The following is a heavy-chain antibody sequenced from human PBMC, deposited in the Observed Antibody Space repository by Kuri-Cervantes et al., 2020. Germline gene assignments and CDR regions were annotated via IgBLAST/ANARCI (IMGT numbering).Heavy chain of an antibody. CDR2: INPSGGST. Sequence: ASVKVSCKASGYIFTSYYMHWVRQAPGQGLEWMGIINPSGGSTRYVQKFQGRVTMARDTSTSTVYMELSSLRSEDTAVYYCARAVVTYDSSSYFWFDPWGQGTLVTVSS. V-gene: IGHV1-46*01. D-gene: IGHD6-13*01. J-gene: IGHJ5*02. CDR1: GYIFTSYY. CDR3: ARAVVTYDSSSYFWFDP.